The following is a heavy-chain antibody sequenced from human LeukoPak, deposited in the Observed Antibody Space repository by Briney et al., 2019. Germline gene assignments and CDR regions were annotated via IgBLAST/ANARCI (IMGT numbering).Heavy chain of an antibody. CDR1: GGSISSCY. J-gene: IGHJ3*02. V-gene: IGHV4-59*01. CDR2: IYYSGST. Sequence: SETLSLTCTVSGGSISSCYWSWIRQPPGKGLEWIGYIYYSGSTNYNPSLKSRVTISVDTSKNQFSLKLSSVIAADTAVYYCARHPSCSSTSCYGDAFDIWGQGTMVTVSS. D-gene: IGHD2-2*01. CDR3: ARHPSCSSTSCYGDAFDI.